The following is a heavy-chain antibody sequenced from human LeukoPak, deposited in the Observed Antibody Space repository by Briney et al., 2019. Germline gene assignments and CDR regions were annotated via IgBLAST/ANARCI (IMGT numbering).Heavy chain of an antibody. CDR3: AREGRSSTPGY. V-gene: IGHV4-4*07. J-gene: IGHJ4*02. CDR2: ISGSGST. CDR1: GGSISGYH. Sequence: PSETLSLTCAVSGGSISGYHWSWIRQPAGKGLEWMGRISGSGSTDYNPSLKSRVTMSVDTSKNQFSLELNSVTAADTAVYYCAREGRSSTPGYWGQGTLVTVSS. D-gene: IGHD2-15*01.